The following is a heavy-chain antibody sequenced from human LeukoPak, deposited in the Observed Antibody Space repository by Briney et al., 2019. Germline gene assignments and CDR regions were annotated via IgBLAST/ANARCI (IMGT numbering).Heavy chain of an antibody. CDR1: GYSISSGYY. V-gene: IGHV4-38-2*02. Sequence: PSETLSLTCTVSGYSISSGYYWGWIRQPPGKGLEWIGSIYHSGSTYYNPSLKSRVTISVDTSKNRFSLKLSSVTAADTAVYYCAREESTGNWFDPWGQGTLVTVSS. CDR3: AREESTGNWFDP. CDR2: IYHSGST. J-gene: IGHJ5*02.